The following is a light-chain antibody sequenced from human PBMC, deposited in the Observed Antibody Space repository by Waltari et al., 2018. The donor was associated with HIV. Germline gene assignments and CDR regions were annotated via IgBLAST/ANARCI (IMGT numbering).Light chain of an antibody. J-gene: IGLJ1*01. CDR3: CSYAGSYNYV. Sequence: QSALTQPRSVSGSPGQSVTIPCTGTSSDVGGYQSVPWYQQHPGKAPKLMIYDVSKRPSGVPDRFSGSKSGNTASLTISGLQAEDEADYYCCSYAGSYNYVFGTGTKVTVL. CDR1: SSDVGGYQS. CDR2: DVS. V-gene: IGLV2-11*01.